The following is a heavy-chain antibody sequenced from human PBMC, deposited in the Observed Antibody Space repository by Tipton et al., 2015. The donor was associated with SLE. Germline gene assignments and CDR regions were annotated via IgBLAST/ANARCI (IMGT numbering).Heavy chain of an antibody. Sequence: LRLSCTVSGGSISSADYYWSWIRQHPGKGLEFIGYISNNASLQGPFKIALDTSKNQFSLRLTSVTAADTAVYYCARLLGGTVVTALKYYYMDVWGKGTTVTVSS. J-gene: IGHJ6*03. CDR3: ARLLGGTVVTALKYYYMDV. CDR1: GGSISSADYY. CDR2: ISNN. V-gene: IGHV4-31*01. D-gene: IGHD4-23*01.